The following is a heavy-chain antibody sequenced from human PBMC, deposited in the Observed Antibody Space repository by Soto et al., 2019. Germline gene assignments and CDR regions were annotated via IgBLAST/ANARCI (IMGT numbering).Heavy chain of an antibody. J-gene: IGHJ4*02. CDR3: VRVNEGVYYDSSGYYDF. CDR1: GYRFSSYG. CDR2: ISTYSGNT. V-gene: IGHV1-18*03. Sequence: GPSVKVSCKASGYRFSSYGICWVGQAPGQGLQWMGWISTYSGNTNFAQDFRDRLTMTTDTSTNTAYMELRSLRSDGMAVYYCVRVNEGVYYDSSGYYDFWGQGTLVTVSS. D-gene: IGHD3-22*01.